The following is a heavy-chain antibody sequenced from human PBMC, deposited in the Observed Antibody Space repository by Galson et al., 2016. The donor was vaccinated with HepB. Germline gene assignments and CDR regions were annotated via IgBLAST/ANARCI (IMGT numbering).Heavy chain of an antibody. V-gene: IGHV3-23*01. Sequence: SLRLSCAASGFTFSNYGMSWVRQAPGKGLEWVSAITGSGTSTYYADSVKGRLTISRDNSKNTLYLQMNSLRAEDTAVYYCAKAYSSGWYFFDYWGQGTLVTVSS. CDR2: ITGSGTST. CDR3: AKAYSSGWYFFDY. CDR1: GFTFSNYG. J-gene: IGHJ4*02. D-gene: IGHD6-19*01.